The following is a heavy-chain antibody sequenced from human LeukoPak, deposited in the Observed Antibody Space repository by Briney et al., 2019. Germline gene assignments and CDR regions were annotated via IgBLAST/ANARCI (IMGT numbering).Heavy chain of an antibody. CDR2: INPNSGGT. V-gene: IGHV1-2*06. D-gene: IGHD3-3*01. CDR3: ARVAIFGVVYDDY. Sequence: VASVKVSCKASGYTFTGYYMHWVRQAPGQGLECMGRINPNSGGTNYAQKFQGRVTMTRDTSISTAYMELSRLRSDDTAVYYCARVAIFGVVYDDYWGQGTLVTVSS. J-gene: IGHJ4*02. CDR1: GYTFTGYY.